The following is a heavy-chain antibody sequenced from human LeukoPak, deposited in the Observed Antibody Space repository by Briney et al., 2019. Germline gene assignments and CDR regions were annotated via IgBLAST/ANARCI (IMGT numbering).Heavy chain of an antibody. J-gene: IGHJ4*02. V-gene: IGHV1-2*02. Sequence: ASVKVSCKASGYTFSVYNMHWVRQAPGQGLEWMGWIDPNSGGTNYARKFQGSVTMTRDTSISTAYMELSRLRSDDTAVYYCARGTPYCSSASCYNYWGQGALVTVSS. CDR3: ARGTPYCSSASCYNY. CDR2: IDPNSGGT. D-gene: IGHD2-2*02. CDR1: GYTFSVYN.